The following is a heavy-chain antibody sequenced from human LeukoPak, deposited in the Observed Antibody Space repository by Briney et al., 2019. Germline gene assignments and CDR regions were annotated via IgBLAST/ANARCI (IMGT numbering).Heavy chain of an antibody. CDR1: GFTFRNYA. Sequence: PGGSLRLSCAASGFTFRNYAMSWVRQAPGKGLQWVSAISGSGSSTYYADSVKGRFTISRDNSRNTQYLQMNSLRAEDTAVYYCAKEIYYDSTGPQYWGQGTLVTVSS. V-gene: IGHV3-23*01. D-gene: IGHD3-22*01. J-gene: IGHJ4*02. CDR3: AKEIYYDSTGPQY. CDR2: ISGSGSST.